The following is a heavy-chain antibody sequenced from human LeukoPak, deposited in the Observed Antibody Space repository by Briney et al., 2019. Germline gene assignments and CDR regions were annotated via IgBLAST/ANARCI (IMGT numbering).Heavy chain of an antibody. CDR3: ARVSGSGTDNWFDP. CDR2: IIPILGIA. CDR1: GGTFSSYA. V-gene: IGHV1-69*04. Sequence: SVKVSCKASGGTFSSYAISWVRQAPGQGLEWIGRIIPILGIANYAQKFQGRVTITADKSTSTAYMELSSLRSEDTAVYYCARVSGSGTDNWFDPWGQGTLVTVSS. D-gene: IGHD3-10*01. J-gene: IGHJ5*02.